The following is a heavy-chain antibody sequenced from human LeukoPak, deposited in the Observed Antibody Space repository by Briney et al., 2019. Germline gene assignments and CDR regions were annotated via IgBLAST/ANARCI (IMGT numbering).Heavy chain of an antibody. Sequence: GGSLRLSCAASGFTVSSNYMSWVRQAPGKGLEWVGFIRSKAYGGTTECAASVKGRFTISRDDSKSIAYLQMNSLKTEDTAVYYCTVSSTSWNAFDIWGQGTMVTVSS. CDR3: TVSSTSWNAFDI. D-gene: IGHD2-2*01. J-gene: IGHJ3*02. V-gene: IGHV3-49*04. CDR1: GFTVSSNY. CDR2: IRSKAYGGTT.